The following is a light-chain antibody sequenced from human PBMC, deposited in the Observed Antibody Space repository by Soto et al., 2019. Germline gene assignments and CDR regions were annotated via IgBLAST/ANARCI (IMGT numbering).Light chain of an antibody. CDR2: GAS. CDR1: QSVSSN. J-gene: IGKJ5*01. Sequence: IVMTQSPSTLSVAPGERTTRSSTASQSVSSNLAWYQQKPGQAPRLLIYGASTRATGIPARFSGSGSGTEFTLTISSLQSEDFAVYYCQQYNNWPPITFGQGTRLEIK. CDR3: QQYNNWPPIT. V-gene: IGKV3-15*01.